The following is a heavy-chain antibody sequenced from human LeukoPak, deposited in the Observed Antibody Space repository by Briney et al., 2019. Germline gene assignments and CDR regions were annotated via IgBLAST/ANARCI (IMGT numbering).Heavy chain of an antibody. V-gene: IGHV3-48*01. CDR2: ISSSSSTI. J-gene: IGHJ4*02. Sequence: PGGSLRLSCAASGSTFSSYSMNWVRQAPGKGLEWVSYISSSSSTIYYADSVKGRFTISRDNAKNSLYLQMNSLRADDTAVYYCARVLDSSGYYYYFDYWGQGTLVTVSS. CDR3: ARVLDSSGYYYYFDY. CDR1: GSTFSSYS. D-gene: IGHD3-22*01.